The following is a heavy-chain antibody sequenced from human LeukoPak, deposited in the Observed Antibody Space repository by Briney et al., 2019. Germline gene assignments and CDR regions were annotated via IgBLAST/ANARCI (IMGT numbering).Heavy chain of an antibody. J-gene: IGHJ5*02. Sequence: PSETLSLTCTVSGGSISSSSYYWGWIRQPPGKGLEWIGSIYYSGSTYYNPSLKSRVTISVDTSKNQFSLKLSSVTAADTAVYYCARAGYDSSGYYRLPNWFDPWGQGTLVTVSS. D-gene: IGHD3-22*01. CDR2: IYYSGST. CDR3: ARAGYDSSGYYRLPNWFDP. V-gene: IGHV4-39*07. CDR1: GGSISSSSYY.